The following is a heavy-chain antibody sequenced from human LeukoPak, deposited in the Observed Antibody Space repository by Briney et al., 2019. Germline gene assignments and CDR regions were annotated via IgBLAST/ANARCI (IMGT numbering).Heavy chain of an antibody. CDR2: IRSKTFGGTT. Sequence: GGSLRLSCTSSGFTFGTYAVSWFRQAPGKGLEWFAFIRSKTFGGTTEYAASVKGRFTISRDDSKSIAYLQMNSLKTEDTAVYYCTRYSGRTDYWGQGTLVSVSS. V-gene: IGHV3-49*03. CDR3: TRYSGRTDY. D-gene: IGHD5-18*01. J-gene: IGHJ4*02. CDR1: GFTFGTYA.